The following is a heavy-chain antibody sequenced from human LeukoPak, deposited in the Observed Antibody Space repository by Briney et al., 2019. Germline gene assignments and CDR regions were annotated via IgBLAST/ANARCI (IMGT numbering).Heavy chain of an antibody. Sequence: PSETLSLTCTVSGGSVSSGTYYWSWIRQPPGKGLEWIGYIYNRGSTKSNPSLKSRVTILVDTSKNQFSLKLSSVTAADTAAYYCARDPYGEGWFDPWGQGTLVTVSS. V-gene: IGHV4-61*01. D-gene: IGHD4-17*01. CDR1: GGSVSSGTYY. CDR2: IYNRGST. CDR3: ARDPYGEGWFDP. J-gene: IGHJ5*02.